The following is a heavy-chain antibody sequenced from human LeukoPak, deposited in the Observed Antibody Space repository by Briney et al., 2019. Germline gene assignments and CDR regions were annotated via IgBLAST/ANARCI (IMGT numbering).Heavy chain of an antibody. V-gene: IGHV4-34*01. Sequence: PSETLSLTCAVYGGFFSGYYWSWIRQPPGKGLEWIGEINHSGSTNYNPSLKSRVTISVDTSKNQFSLKLSSVTAADTAVYYCARGIPLYSSSWYFNYWGQGTLVTVSS. CDR1: GGFFSGYY. CDR3: ARGIPLYSSSWYFNY. D-gene: IGHD6-13*01. J-gene: IGHJ4*02. CDR2: INHSGST.